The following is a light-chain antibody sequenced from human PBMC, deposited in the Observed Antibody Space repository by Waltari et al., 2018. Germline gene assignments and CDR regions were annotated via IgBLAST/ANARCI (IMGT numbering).Light chain of an antibody. CDR3: ALYMGSGIWV. J-gene: IGLJ3*02. CDR1: SGSLSTTSY. V-gene: IGLV8-61*01. CDR2: TAN. Sequence: QTVVTQEPSLSVSPGGTVTLTCALSSGSLSTTSYATWYQQTPGQAPRTLVYTANARSSGAPDRFSGSIRGDTAALTITGAQADDESDYYCALYMGSGIWVFGGGTRLTVL.